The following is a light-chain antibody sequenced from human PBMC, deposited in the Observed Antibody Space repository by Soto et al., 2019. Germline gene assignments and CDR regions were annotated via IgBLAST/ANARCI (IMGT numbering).Light chain of an antibody. CDR1: QSLLHSNGYNY. Sequence: DIVMTQSPLSLPVTPGEPASISCRSSQSLLHSNGYNYLDWYLQKPGQSPQLLIYLGSNRSSGVPDRFSGSGSGTDFTLKISRVEAEDVGVYYGMQALQTPHTFGGGTKVEIK. CDR2: LGS. J-gene: IGKJ4*01. V-gene: IGKV2-28*01. CDR3: MQALQTPHT.